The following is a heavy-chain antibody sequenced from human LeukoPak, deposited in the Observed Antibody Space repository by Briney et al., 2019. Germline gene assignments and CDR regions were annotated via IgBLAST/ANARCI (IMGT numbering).Heavy chain of an antibody. V-gene: IGHV3-23*01. Sequence: PGGSLRLSCAASGFTFTSYAMTWVRQAPGKGLEWVSAISGRGDSTAYRDSVKGRFTISRDNSQNTLYLQMNSLGADDTAVYYCAKVATWTYFDSWGQGALVTVSS. CDR3: AKVATWTYFDS. D-gene: IGHD3/OR15-3a*01. CDR1: GFTFTSYA. J-gene: IGHJ4*02. CDR2: ISGRGDST.